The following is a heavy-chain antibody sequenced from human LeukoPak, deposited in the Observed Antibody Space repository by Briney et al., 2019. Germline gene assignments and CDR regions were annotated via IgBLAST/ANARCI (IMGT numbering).Heavy chain of an antibody. CDR3: ARIAWDGGFQN. CDR1: GYFISSGYF. D-gene: IGHD1-26*01. J-gene: IGHJ1*01. V-gene: IGHV4-38-2*01. CDR2: VYRSGST. Sequence: SETLSLTCAVSGYFISSGYFWGWIRQPPGKGLEWIGSVYRSGSTYYNPSLESQVTISVDTSKNQFSLKLNSVTAADTAVYYCARIAWDGGFQNWGQGTLVTVSS.